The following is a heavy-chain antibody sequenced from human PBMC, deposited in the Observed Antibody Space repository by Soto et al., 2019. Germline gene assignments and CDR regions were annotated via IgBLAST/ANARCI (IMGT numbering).Heavy chain of an antibody. Sequence: SGPTLVNPTQTLRLTCSFAGFSLTSSEVGVGWIRQPPGKALEWLALVYWNGDKHYRPSLKSRLTITKDTSKNQVVIIMTNMDHLDTVNYSCAHQGDYSSSPNPYFDYWGQGTRVTVSS. CDR1: GFSLTSSEVG. CDR3: AHQGDYSSSPNPYFDY. V-gene: IGHV2-5*01. J-gene: IGHJ4*02. CDR2: VYWNGDK. D-gene: IGHD3-3*01.